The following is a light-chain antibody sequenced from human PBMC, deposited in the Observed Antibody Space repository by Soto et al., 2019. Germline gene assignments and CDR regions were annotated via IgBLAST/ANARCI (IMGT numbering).Light chain of an antibody. CDR2: DAS. Sequence: DIQMTQSPSTLSASVGDRVTVTCRASQGISSWLAWYQQKPGKAPKLLIYDASSLESGVPSRFSGSGSGTEYTLTISSLQPDDLATYYCQQYNSYWTFGQGTKAEIK. CDR1: QGISSW. CDR3: QQYNSYWT. V-gene: IGKV1-5*01. J-gene: IGKJ1*01.